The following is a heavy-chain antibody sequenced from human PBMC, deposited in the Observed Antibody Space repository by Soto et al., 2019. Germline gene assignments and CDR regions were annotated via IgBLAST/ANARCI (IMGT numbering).Heavy chain of an antibody. J-gene: IGHJ1*01. Sequence: GGSLRLSCAASGFTFSDYYMSWIRQAPGKGLEWLSSISDDSSYIDYADSLRGRFTVSRDNARNSLYLQIDSLGVEDTAVYYCATPYYFNHWGPGTLVTVSS. V-gene: IGHV3-11*06. CDR2: ISDDSSYI. D-gene: IGHD3-16*01. CDR3: ATPYYFNH. CDR1: GFTFSDYY.